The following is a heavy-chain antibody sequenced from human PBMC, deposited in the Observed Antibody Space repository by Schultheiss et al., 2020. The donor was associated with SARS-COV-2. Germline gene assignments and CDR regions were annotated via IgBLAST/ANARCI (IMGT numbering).Heavy chain of an antibody. D-gene: IGHD6-13*01. J-gene: IGHJ4*02. CDR3: ACYSSSWYNY. CDR2: IYYSGNT. V-gene: IGHV4-59*01. CDR1: GGSFSGYY. Sequence: SETLSLTCAVYGGSFSGYYWSWIRQPPGKGLEWIGYIYYSGNTNYNPSLKSRVTISVDTSKNQFSLKLSSVTAADTAVYYCACYSSSWYNYWGQGTLVTVSS.